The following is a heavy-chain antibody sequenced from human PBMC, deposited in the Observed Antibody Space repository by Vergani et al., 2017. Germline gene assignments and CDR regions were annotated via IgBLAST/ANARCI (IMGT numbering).Heavy chain of an antibody. CDR3: AGPDIVVVGALEGDY. CDR1: GYTFTGYY. V-gene: IGHV1-2*02. Sequence: QVQLVQSGAEVKKPGASVKVSCKASGYTFTGYYMHWVRQAPGQGLEWMGWINPNSGGTNYAQKFQGRVTMTRDTSISTAYMELGRLRSDATAVYYCAGPDIVVVGALEGDYWGQGTLVTVSS. J-gene: IGHJ4*02. CDR2: INPNSGGT. D-gene: IGHD2-15*01.